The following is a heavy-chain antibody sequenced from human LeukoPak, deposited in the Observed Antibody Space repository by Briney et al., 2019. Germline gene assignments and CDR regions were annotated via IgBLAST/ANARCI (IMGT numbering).Heavy chain of an antibody. Sequence: PSQTVSLTCTVSGGSISSGSYYWSWIRQPAGKGLEWIGRIYTSGSTNYNPSLKSRVTISVDTSKNQFSLKLSSVTAADTAVYYCASTYYDFWSGYRYWGQGTLVTVSS. D-gene: IGHD3-3*01. CDR1: GGSISSGSYY. V-gene: IGHV4-61*02. CDR2: IYTSGST. J-gene: IGHJ4*02. CDR3: ASTYYDFWSGYRY.